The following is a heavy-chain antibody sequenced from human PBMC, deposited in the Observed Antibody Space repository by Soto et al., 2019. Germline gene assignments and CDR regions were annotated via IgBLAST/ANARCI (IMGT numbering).Heavy chain of an antibody. D-gene: IGHD3-10*01. Sequence: QVTLKESGPVLVKPTETLTLTCTVSGFSLSNARMGVSWIRQPPGKALEWLAHIFSNDEKSYSTSLKSRLTISKDTSKSQVVLTMTNMDPVDTATYYCARVHDQWFGESPRYYMDVWGKGTTVTVSS. CDR2: IFSNDEK. V-gene: IGHV2-26*01. CDR3: ARVHDQWFGESPRYYMDV. CDR1: GFSLSNARMG. J-gene: IGHJ6*03.